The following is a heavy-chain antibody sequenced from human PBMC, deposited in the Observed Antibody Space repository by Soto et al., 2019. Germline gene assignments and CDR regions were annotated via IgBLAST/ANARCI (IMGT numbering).Heavy chain of an antibody. J-gene: IGHJ6*02. CDR2: TSHSGIT. CDR1: GGSFSPYF. D-gene: IGHD3-3*01. CDR3: ARGDCDFWSGYCRGPRADV. Sequence: PSETLSLTCAVYGGSFSPYFYTWIRQPPGKGLEWIGETSHSGITNYNPSLKSRVTISVHTSSNQFSLNLTSVTAADTAVYYCARGDCDFWSGYCRGPRADVWGQGTTVTVSS. V-gene: IGHV4-34*01.